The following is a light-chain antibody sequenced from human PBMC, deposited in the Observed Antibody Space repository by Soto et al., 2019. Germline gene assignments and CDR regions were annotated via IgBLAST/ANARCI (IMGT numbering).Light chain of an antibody. CDR2: GAS. CDR1: QSVSSSY. V-gene: IGKV3-20*01. CDR3: QQYGSSLALT. J-gene: IGKJ4*01. Sequence: EIVLTQSPGTLSLSPGERVTLSCRASQSVSSSYLAWYQQKPGQAPRLLIYGASSRATGIPDRFSGSGSGTDFTLTISRLEPEDFAVYYCQQYGSSLALTFGGGTKVEIK.